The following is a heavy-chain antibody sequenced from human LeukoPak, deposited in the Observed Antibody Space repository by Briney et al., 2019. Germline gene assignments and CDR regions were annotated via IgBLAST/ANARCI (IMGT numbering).Heavy chain of an antibody. CDR1: GFTFSGSA. D-gene: IGHD1-1*01. J-gene: IGHJ4*02. CDR3: TSGLSVRRSNNTPVDY. CDR2: IRSKANSYAT. V-gene: IGHV3-73*01. Sequence: GGPLRLSCTASGFTFSGSAMHWVRQASGKGLEWVGRIRSKANSYATVYAASVKGRFTISRDDSKNTAYLQMNSLKTEDTAVYYCTSGLSVRRSNNTPVDYWGQGTLVTVSS.